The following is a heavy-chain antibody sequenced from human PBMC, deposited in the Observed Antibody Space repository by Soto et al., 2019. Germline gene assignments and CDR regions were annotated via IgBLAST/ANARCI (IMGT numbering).Heavy chain of an antibody. Sequence: QVQLVQSGAEVKKPGASVKVSCKASGYTFTSYGISWVRQAPGQGLEWMGWISAYNGNTNYAQKLQGRVTMTTDTSXXTAYMELRSLRSDDTAVYYCARGDSLPDYGDWFDPWGQGTLVTVSS. CDR1: GYTFTSYG. CDR2: ISAYNGNT. CDR3: ARGDSLPDYGDWFDP. D-gene: IGHD4-17*01. J-gene: IGHJ5*02. V-gene: IGHV1-18*01.